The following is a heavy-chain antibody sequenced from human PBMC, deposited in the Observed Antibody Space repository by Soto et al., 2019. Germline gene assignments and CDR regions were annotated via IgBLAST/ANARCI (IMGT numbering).Heavy chain of an antibody. CDR1: GGSISTGGYY. V-gene: IGHV4-31*03. D-gene: IGHD5-18*01. CDR3: ARSLRESGYSPTFDY. J-gene: IGHJ4*02. Sequence: SETLSLTCTVSGGSISTGGYYWSWIRQHPGKGLEWIGYIYYSGSTYYNPSLKSRVTISVDTSKNQFSLKLSSVTAADTAVYYCARSLRESGYSPTFDYWGQGTLVTVSS. CDR2: IYYSGST.